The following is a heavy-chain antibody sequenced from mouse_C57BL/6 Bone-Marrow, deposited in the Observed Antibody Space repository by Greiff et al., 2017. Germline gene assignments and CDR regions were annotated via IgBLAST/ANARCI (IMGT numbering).Heavy chain of an antibody. V-gene: IGHV5-6*01. CDR1: GFTFSSYG. CDR3: ARGGSAWFAY. J-gene: IGHJ3*01. Sequence: EVHLVESGGDLVKPGGSLKLSCAASGFTFSSYGMSWVRQTPDKRLEWVATISSGGSYTYYPDSVKGRFTISRDNAKNTLYLQMSSLKSEDTAMYYCARGGSAWFAYWGQGTLVTVSA. D-gene: IGHD1-1*01. CDR2: ISSGGSYT.